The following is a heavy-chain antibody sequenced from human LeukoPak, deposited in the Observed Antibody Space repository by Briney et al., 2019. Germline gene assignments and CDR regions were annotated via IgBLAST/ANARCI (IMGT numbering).Heavy chain of an antibody. V-gene: IGHV3-66*01. J-gene: IGHJ3*02. Sequence: GGSLRLSCAASGFTVSSNYMSSVRQAPAKGLEWVSVIYRVGSTYYADSVKGRFTISRDNSKNTVYLQMNSLRAEDTALYYCAREHLRDGYNTDAFDIWGHGTMVTVSS. D-gene: IGHD5-24*01. CDR2: IYRVGST. CDR1: GFTVSSNY. CDR3: AREHLRDGYNTDAFDI.